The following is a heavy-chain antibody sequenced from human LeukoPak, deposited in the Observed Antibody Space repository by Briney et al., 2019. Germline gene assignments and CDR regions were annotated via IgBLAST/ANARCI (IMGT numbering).Heavy chain of an antibody. CDR3: ARDYQVYYDILTGPRYFDY. D-gene: IGHD3-9*01. CDR1: GFVFSSYS. J-gene: IGHJ4*02. Sequence: GGSLTLSCLGSGFVFSSYSMSWVRPPPGMGLEWEAYIISIRSYIYYGDSVKGRFTISRDNAKKSLDLQMNSLRAEDTAVYYCARDYQVYYDILTGPRYFDYWSQGTLVTVSS. V-gene: IGHV3-21*05. CDR2: IISIRSYI.